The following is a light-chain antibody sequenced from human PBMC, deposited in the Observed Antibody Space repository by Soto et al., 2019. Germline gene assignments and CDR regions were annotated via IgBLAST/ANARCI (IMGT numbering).Light chain of an antibody. CDR3: QQDGSSPT. V-gene: IGKV3-20*01. CDR2: DVS. Sequence: EIVLTQSPGTLSLSPGERATLSCRSSQSVSSNYLAWYQQKPDQAPRLVIYDVSGRATGIPDRFSGSGSGTDFTLTISRLEPEAFAVYYCQQDGSSPTFGQGTKVEIK. CDR1: QSVSSNY. J-gene: IGKJ1*01.